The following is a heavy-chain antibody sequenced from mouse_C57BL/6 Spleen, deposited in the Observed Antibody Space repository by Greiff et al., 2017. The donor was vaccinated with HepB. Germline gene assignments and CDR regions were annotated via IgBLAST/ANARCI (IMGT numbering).Heavy chain of an antibody. CDR3: ARKRLDPYDAMDY. D-gene: IGHD4-1*01. V-gene: IGHV1-55*01. CDR1: GYTFTSYW. J-gene: IGHJ4*01. Sequence: QVQLQQPGAELVKPGASVKMSCKASGYTFTSYWITWVKQRPGQGLEWIGDIYPGSGSTNYNEKFKSKATLTVDTSSSTAYMQLSSLTSEDSAVYYGARKRLDPYDAMDYWGQGTSVTVSS. CDR2: IYPGSGST.